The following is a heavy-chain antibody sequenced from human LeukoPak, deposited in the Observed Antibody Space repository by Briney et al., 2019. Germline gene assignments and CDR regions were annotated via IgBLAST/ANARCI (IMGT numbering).Heavy chain of an antibody. CDR2: ISYDGSNK. D-gene: IGHD2-15*01. Sequence: GGSVRLSCAASGFTFSSYGMHSVRQAPGKGLEWVAVISYDGSNKYYADSVKGRFTISRDNSKNTLYLQMNSLRAEDTAVYYCAKVRRGYCSGGSCYSWFDPWGQGTLVTVSS. CDR3: AKVRRGYCSGGSCYSWFDP. J-gene: IGHJ5*02. CDR1: GFTFSSYG. V-gene: IGHV3-30*18.